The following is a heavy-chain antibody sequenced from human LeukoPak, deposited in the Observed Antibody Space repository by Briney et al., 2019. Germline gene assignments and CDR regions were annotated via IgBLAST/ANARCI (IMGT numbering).Heavy chain of an antibody. D-gene: IGHD3-3*01. J-gene: IGHJ5*02. CDR2: INHSGST. Sequence: PSETLSLTCAVYGGSFSGYYWSWIRQPPGKGLEWIGEINHSGSTNYNPSLKSRVTISVDTSKNQFSLKLSSVTAADTAVYYCARVPVTIFGVVLLNWFGPWGQGTLVTVSS. CDR1: GGSFSGYY. V-gene: IGHV4-34*01. CDR3: ARVPVTIFGVVLLNWFGP.